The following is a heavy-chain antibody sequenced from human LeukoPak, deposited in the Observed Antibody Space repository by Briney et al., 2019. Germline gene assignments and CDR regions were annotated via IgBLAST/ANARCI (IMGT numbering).Heavy chain of an antibody. CDR2: ISPGGGSI. CDR3: AIGRDIAVAGPGGYFDH. J-gene: IGHJ4*02. Sequence: GGSLRLSCAASGFTFSDYHMNWIRQAPGKGLEWISYISPGGGSIYFADSVQGRFTLSRDYAKNSLYLHMNSLTAEDTALYYCAIGRDIAVAGPGGYFDHWGQGTLGTVSS. D-gene: IGHD6-19*01. CDR1: GFTFSDYH. V-gene: IGHV3-11*01.